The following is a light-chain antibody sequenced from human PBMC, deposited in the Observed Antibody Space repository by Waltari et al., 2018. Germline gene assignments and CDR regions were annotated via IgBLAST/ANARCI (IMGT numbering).Light chain of an antibody. CDR3: SSYSYSSGTLVI. CDR2: EVT. Sequence: QSALTQPASVSGSPGQSITISCTGTSSDIGGYNYVSWYQQHPGKAPELIIFEVTNRPAGVSHRFSASKSANPAPLTISALQADDEADYYCSSYSYSSGTLVIFGGGTRLTVL. J-gene: IGLJ2*01. V-gene: IGLV2-14*01. CDR1: SSDIGGYNY.